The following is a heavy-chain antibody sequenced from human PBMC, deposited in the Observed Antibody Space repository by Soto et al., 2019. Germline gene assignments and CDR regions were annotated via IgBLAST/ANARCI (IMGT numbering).Heavy chain of an antibody. J-gene: IGHJ6*02. D-gene: IGHD6-19*01. CDR3: ARGGPQYSSGWYYYYGMDV. CDR1: GYTFTSYG. CDR2: ISAYNGNT. V-gene: IGHV1-18*01. Sequence: ASVKVSCKHSGYTFTSYGISWVRQAAGQGLEWMGWISAYNGNTNYAQKLQGRVTMTTGTSTSTAYMELRSLRSDDTAVYYCARGGPQYSSGWYYYYGMDVWGQGTTVTVSS.